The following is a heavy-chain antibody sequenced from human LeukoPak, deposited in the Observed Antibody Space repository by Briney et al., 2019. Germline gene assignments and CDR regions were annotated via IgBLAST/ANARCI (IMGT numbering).Heavy chain of an antibody. CDR2: VYYSGST. Sequence: SETLSLTCTVSGGSISSYYWSWIRQPPGKGLEWIGYVYYSGSTSYNPSLKSRVTISVDTSKNQFSLKLSSVTAADTAVYYCARNHYDSSGYYDAFDIWGQGTMVTVSS. CDR3: ARNHYDSSGYYDAFDI. D-gene: IGHD3-22*01. V-gene: IGHV4-59*08. J-gene: IGHJ3*02. CDR1: GGSISSYY.